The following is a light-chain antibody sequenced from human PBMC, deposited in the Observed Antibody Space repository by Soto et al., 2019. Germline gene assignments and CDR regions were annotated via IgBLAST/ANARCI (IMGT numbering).Light chain of an antibody. Sequence: QSALTQPPSASGSPGQSVTISCTGTSSDVGGYNYVSWYQQHPDKAPKLMIYEVIKRPSGVPDRFSGSKSGNTASLTVSGLQAEDEADYYCSSYAGSNNLVFGGGTQLTVL. J-gene: IGLJ2*01. CDR2: EVI. V-gene: IGLV2-8*01. CDR3: SSYAGSNNLV. CDR1: SSDVGGYNY.